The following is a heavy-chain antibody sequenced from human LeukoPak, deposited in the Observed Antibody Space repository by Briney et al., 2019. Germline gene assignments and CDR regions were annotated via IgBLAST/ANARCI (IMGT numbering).Heavy chain of an antibody. CDR3: ARSYCSSTSCYAGGYFQH. CDR1: GGSISSSNYY. Sequence: PSETLSLTCTVSGGSISSSNYYWGWIRQPPGKGLEWIGNIYYSGSTYYNPSLKSRVTISVDTSKNQFSLKLNSVTAADTAVYYCARSYCSSTSCYAGGYFQHWGQGTLVTVSS. J-gene: IGHJ1*01. D-gene: IGHD2-2*01. CDR2: IYYSGST. V-gene: IGHV4-39*01.